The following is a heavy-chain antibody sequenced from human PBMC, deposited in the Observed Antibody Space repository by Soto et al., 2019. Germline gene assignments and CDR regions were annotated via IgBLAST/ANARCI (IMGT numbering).Heavy chain of an antibody. CDR3: ARGLSGSNYYYYGMDV. CDR2: IIPIFGTA. V-gene: IGHV1-69*13. J-gene: IGHJ6*02. CDR1: GGTFSSYA. Sequence: SVKVSCKASGGTFSSYAISWVRQAPGQGLEWMGGIIPIFGTANYAQKFQGRVTITADESTSTAYMELSSLRSEDTAVYYCARGLSGSNYYYYGMDVWGHGTTVTFSS. D-gene: IGHD1-26*01.